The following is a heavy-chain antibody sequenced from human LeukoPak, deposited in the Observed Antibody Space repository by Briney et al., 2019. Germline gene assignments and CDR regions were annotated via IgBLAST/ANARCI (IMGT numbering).Heavy chain of an antibody. CDR2: INDRGST. V-gene: IGHV4-34*01. J-gene: IGHJ4*02. CDR3: ARAAAGPRRRYFDY. Sequence: SETLSLTCAVYGGSFSGYYWSWVRQPPGKGREGIGEINDRGSTNYNPSLKSRVTISVDTSTNQFSLKLSSVTAADTAVYYCARAAAGPRRRYFDYWGQGTLVTVSS. CDR1: GGSFSGYY. D-gene: IGHD6-13*01.